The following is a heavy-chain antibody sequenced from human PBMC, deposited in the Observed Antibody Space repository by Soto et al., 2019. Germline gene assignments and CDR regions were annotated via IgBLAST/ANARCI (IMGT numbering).Heavy chain of an antibody. CDR1: GGSISSSSYY. D-gene: IGHD6-6*01. CDR3: ATQAIRSSSSIFY. Sequence: SETLSLTCTVSGGSISSSSYYWGWIRQPPGKGLEWIGSIYYSGSTYYNPSLKSRVTISVDTSKNQFSLKLSSVTAADTAVYYCATQAIRSSSSIFYWGQGTLVTVSS. CDR2: IYYSGST. V-gene: IGHV4-39*01. J-gene: IGHJ4*02.